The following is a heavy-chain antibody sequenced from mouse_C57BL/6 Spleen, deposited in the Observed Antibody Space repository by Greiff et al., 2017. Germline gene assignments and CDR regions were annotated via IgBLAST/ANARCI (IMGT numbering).Heavy chain of an antibody. CDR1: GYSITSGYY. V-gene: IGHV3-6*01. CDR2: ISYDGSN. D-gene: IGHD2-4*01. J-gene: IGHJ2*01. CDR3: ARDANYDSYYFDY. Sequence: EVKLMESGPGLVKPSQSLSLTCSVTGYSITSGYYWNWIRQFPGNKLEWMGYISYDGSNNYNPSLKNRISITRDTSKNQFFLKLNSVTTEDTATYYCARDANYDSYYFDYWGQGTTLTVSS.